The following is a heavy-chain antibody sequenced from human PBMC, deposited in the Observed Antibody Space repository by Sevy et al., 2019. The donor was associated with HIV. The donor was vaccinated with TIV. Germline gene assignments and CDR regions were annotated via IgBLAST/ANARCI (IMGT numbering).Heavy chain of an antibody. Sequence: GESLKISCAASGFTFSSYAMSWVRQAPGKGLEWVSAISGSGGSTYYADSVKGRFTISRDNSKNTLYLQMNSLRAEDTAVYYCAKRMGELLYFDYWGQGTLVTVSS. V-gene: IGHV3-23*01. CDR2: ISGSGGST. CDR3: AKRMGELLYFDY. J-gene: IGHJ4*02. D-gene: IGHD1-26*01. CDR1: GFTFSSYA.